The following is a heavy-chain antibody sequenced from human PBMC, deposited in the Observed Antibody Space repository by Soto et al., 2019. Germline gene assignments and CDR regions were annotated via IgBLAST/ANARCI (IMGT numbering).Heavy chain of an antibody. D-gene: IGHD3-10*01. CDR1: GGSISSGDYY. CDR3: ARGPYGSGSYMLDY. Sequence: SETLSLTCTVSGGSISSGDYYWSWIRQPPGKGLEWIGYIYYSGSTYYNPSLKSRVTISVDTSKNQFSLKLSSVTAADTAVYYCARGPYGSGSYMLDYWGQGTLVTVSS. CDR2: IYYSGST. V-gene: IGHV4-30-4*01. J-gene: IGHJ4*02.